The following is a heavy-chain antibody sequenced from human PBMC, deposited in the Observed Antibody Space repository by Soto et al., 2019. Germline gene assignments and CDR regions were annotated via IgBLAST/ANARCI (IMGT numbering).Heavy chain of an antibody. V-gene: IGHV4-59*01. J-gene: IGHJ4*02. Sequence: QVQLQESGPGLVRPSETLSLTCTVSGGSITNYYWSWIRQPPGKGLEWIGYIHHSGNTKCNPSLESRLTFSVDTSKNQLSLKLSAVSAADTAVYYCARDAFPAHWSQGTLVTVSS. CDR3: ARDAFPAH. CDR1: GGSITNYY. D-gene: IGHD2-15*01. CDR2: IHHSGNT.